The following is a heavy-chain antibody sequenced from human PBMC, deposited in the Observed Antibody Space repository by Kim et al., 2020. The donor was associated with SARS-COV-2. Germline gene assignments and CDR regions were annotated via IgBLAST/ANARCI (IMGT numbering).Heavy chain of an antibody. V-gene: IGHV4-31*03. Sequence: SETLSLTCTVSGGSISSGGYYWSWIRQHPGKGLEWIGYIYYSGSTYYNPSLKSRVTISVDTSKNQFSLKLSSVTAADTAVYYCARARAESGITIFGVVITDAFDIWGQGTMVTVSS. CDR3: ARARAESGITIFGVVITDAFDI. D-gene: IGHD3-3*01. CDR1: GGSISSGGYY. CDR2: IYYSGST. J-gene: IGHJ3*02.